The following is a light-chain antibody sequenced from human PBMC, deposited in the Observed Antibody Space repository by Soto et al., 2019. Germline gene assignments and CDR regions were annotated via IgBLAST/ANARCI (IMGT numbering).Light chain of an antibody. CDR2: GAS. V-gene: IGKV3-15*01. J-gene: IGKJ1*01. CDR3: QQYNNWPPRGT. CDR1: QGVSSN. Sequence: EIVLTQSPAILSVSPGERATLSCRASQGVSSNLAWYQQKPGQGPRLLIYGASTRATGIPARFSGSGSGTEFTLNISSLQPEDFALYYCQQYNNWPPRGTFGQGTKVEFK.